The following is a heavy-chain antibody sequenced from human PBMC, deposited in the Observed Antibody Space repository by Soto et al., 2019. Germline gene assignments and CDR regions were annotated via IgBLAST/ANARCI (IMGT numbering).Heavy chain of an antibody. J-gene: IGHJ3*02. Sequence: PSETLSLTCTVSGGSISSGGYYWSWIRQHPGQGLEWIGYIYYSGSTYYNPSLKSRVTISVDTSKNQFPLKLSSVTAAATAGYYCARRSMGGYYCHAAFDIWGQGTMVTVSS. CDR3: ARRSMGGYYCHAAFDI. CDR1: GGSISSGGYY. D-gene: IGHD3-22*01. V-gene: IGHV4-31*03. CDR2: IYYSGST.